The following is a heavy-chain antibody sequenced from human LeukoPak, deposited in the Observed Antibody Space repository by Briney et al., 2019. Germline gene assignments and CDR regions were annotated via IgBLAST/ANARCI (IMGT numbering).Heavy chain of an antibody. J-gene: IGHJ4*02. Sequence: RASVKVSCKASGFTFTSSAMQWVRQARGQRLEWIGWIVVGSGNTNYAQKLQERVTITRDMSTSTAYMELSSLRSEDTAVYYCAADSYPYCSSTSCTEQQPWGQGTLVTVSS. CDR3: AADSYPYCSSTSCTEQQP. CDR1: GFTFTSSA. CDR2: IVVGSGNT. D-gene: IGHD2-2*01. V-gene: IGHV1-58*02.